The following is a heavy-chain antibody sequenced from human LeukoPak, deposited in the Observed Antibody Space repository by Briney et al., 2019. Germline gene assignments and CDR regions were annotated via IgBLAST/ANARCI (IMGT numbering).Heavy chain of an antibody. J-gene: IGHJ4*02. CDR3: AKPYGSGSYYAPTSSALDY. CDR1: GFTFSSYA. D-gene: IGHD3-10*01. CDR2: ISYDGSNK. Sequence: GRSLRLSCAASGFTFSSYAMHWVRQAPGKGLEWVAVISYDGSNKYYADSVKGRFTISRDNSKNTLYLQMNSLGAEDTAVYYCAKPYGSGSYYAPTSSALDYWGQGTLVTVSS. V-gene: IGHV3-30*04.